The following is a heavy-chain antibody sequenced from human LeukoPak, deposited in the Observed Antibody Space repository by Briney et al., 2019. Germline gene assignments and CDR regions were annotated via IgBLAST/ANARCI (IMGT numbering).Heavy chain of an antibody. V-gene: IGHV3-30-3*01. CDR2: ISYDGSNK. Sequence: GRSLRLSCAASGFTFSSYAMHWVRQAPGKGLERVAVISYDGSNKYYADSVKGRFTISRDNSKNTLYLQMNSLRAEDTAVYYCARDELLSGSYPGYWGQGTLVTVSS. CDR1: GFTFSSYA. J-gene: IGHJ4*02. CDR3: ARDELLSGSYPGY. D-gene: IGHD1-26*01.